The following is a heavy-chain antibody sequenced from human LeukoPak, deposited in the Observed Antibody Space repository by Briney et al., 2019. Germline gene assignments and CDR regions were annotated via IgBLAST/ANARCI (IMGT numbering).Heavy chain of an antibody. J-gene: IGHJ4*02. CDR2: IYSGGST. D-gene: IGHD5-12*01. V-gene: IGHV3-53*01. CDR1: GFTVSSNY. Sequence: GGSLRLSCAASGFTVSSNYMSWVRQAPGKGLEWVSGIYSGGSTYYADSVKGRFAISRDKSKNSLYIQMMNLRAEDTAVYDRARDSPRRTSGYDFDYCGQGTLVIVSS. CDR3: ARDSPRRTSGYDFDY.